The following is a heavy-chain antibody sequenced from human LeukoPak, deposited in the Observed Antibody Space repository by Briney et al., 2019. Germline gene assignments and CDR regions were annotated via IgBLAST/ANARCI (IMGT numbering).Heavy chain of an antibody. D-gene: IGHD1-26*01. CDR2: ISGSGGST. J-gene: IGHJ6*02. CDR1: GFTFSSYA. CDR3: AGARTYYYAMDV. Sequence: QPGGSLRLSCAASGFTFSSYAMSWVRQAPGKGLEWVSAISGSGGSTYYADSVKGRFTISRDNSKNTLYLQMNSLRDEDTAVYYCAGARTYYYAMDVWGQGTTVTVSS. V-gene: IGHV3-23*01.